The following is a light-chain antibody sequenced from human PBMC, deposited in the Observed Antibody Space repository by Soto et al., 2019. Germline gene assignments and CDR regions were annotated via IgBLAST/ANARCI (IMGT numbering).Light chain of an antibody. J-gene: IGLJ1*01. CDR1: SSDVGSYNF. V-gene: IGLV2-23*02. Sequence: QSALTQPASVSGSPGQSITISCTGTSSDVGSYNFVSWYQQYPGKAPKVMIYEVYNRFSGSKSGSTASLTISGLQVEDEADYYCCSYAGSSTYVFGTGTKVTVL. CDR3: CSYAGSSTYV. CDR2: E.